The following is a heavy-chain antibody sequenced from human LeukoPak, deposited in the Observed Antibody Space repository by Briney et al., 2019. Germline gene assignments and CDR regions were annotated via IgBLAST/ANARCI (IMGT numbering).Heavy chain of an antibody. D-gene: IGHD6-13*01. CDR1: GSSINGHY. V-gene: IGHV4-59*08. CDR3: AGLHFAAAEEFDP. Sequence: PSETLSLTCTVSGSSINGHYWSWLRQPPGKGLEWIGYIYSTSSHSVLYNPFLKTRVTLSFDTFNNQLSLSLTSVTAADTAIYYCAGLHFAAAEEFDPWGQGTLVTVSS. J-gene: IGHJ5*02. CDR2: IYSTSSHSV.